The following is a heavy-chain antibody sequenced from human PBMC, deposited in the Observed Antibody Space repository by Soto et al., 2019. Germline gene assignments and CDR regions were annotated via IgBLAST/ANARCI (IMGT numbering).Heavy chain of an antibody. D-gene: IGHD4-4*01. J-gene: IGHJ6*02. CDR1: GFTFSSYG. Sequence: HPGGSLRLSCAASGFTFSSYGMHWVRQAPGKGLEWVAVISSDGTSRFYADSVKGRFTISRDNSKNTLYLQMNGLRAEDTAMYYCAKVRVKDYYYYAMDVWGQGTTVTVSS. V-gene: IGHV3-30*18. CDR2: ISSDGTSR. CDR3: AKVRVKDYYYYAMDV.